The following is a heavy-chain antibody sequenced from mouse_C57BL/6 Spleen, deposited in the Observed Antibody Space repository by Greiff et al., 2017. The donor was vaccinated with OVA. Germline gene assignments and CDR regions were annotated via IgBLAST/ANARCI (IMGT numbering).Heavy chain of an antibody. CDR2: INPSSGYT. J-gene: IGHJ1*03. CDR3: ARYWDWYFDV. CDR1: GYTFTSYW. Sequence: VKLMESGAELAKPGASVKLSCKASGYTFTSYWIGYINPSSGYTKYNQKFKDKATLTADKSSSTAYMQLSSLTYEDSAVYYCARYWDWYFDVWGTGTTVTVSS. D-gene: IGHD4-1*01. V-gene: IGHV1-7*01.